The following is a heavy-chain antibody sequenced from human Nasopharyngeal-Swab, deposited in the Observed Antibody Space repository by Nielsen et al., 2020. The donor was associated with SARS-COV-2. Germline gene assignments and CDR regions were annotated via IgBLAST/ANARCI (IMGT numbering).Heavy chain of an antibody. Sequence: APVKVSCKASGYTFTGYYMHWVRQAPGQGLEWMGRINPNSGGTNYAQKFQGRVTMTRDTSISTAYMELSRLRSDDTAVYYCARSGSYSDAFDIWGQGTMVTVSS. CDR3: ARSGSYSDAFDI. V-gene: IGHV1-2*06. CDR2: INPNSGGT. CDR1: GYTFTGYY. J-gene: IGHJ3*02. D-gene: IGHD1-26*01.